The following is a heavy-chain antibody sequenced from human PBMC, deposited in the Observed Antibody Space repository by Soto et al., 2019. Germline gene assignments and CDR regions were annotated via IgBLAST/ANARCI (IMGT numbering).Heavy chain of an antibody. CDR3: ARRTNGAFDI. CDR1: GGSISSSSHY. V-gene: IGHV4-39*01. D-gene: IGHD2-8*01. J-gene: IGHJ3*02. Sequence: PSETLSLTCTVSGGSISSSSHYWGWIRQPPGKGLEWIGSIYYSGSTYYNPSLKSRVTISVDTSKNQFSLKLSSVTAADTAVYYCARRTNGAFDIWGQGTMVTVSS. CDR2: IYYSGST.